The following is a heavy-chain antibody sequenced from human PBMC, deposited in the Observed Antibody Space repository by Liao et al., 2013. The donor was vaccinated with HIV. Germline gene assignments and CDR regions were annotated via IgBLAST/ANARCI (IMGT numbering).Heavy chain of an antibody. CDR3: VRGGSGISDAYYYYMDV. CDR1: GGSISSGSYY. V-gene: IGHV4-61*02. D-gene: IGHD2-15*01. J-gene: IGHJ6*03. CDR2: IYTSGST. Sequence: QVQLQESGPGLVKPSQTLSLTCTVSGGSISSGSYYWSWIRQPAGKGLEWIGHIYTSGSTNYNPSLKSRVTISVDTSKNQFSLNLRSVTAADTAVFYCVRGGSGISDAYYYYMDVWGKGTTVTVS.